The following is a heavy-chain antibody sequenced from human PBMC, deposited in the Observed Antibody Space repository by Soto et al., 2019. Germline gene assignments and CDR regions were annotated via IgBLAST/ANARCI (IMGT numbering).Heavy chain of an antibody. CDR2: ISAYTGNT. V-gene: IGHV1-18*01. CDR1: GYTFTSYD. D-gene: IGHD4-4*01. J-gene: IGHJ4*02. Sequence: QVQLVQSGAEVKKPGASVKVSCKASGYTFTSYDISWVRQAPGQGLEWMGWISAYTGNTNYAQKLQGRVTMTTDTSTSTAYMELRSLRSDDTAVYYGARDGGDGYSYEGLDYWGQGTLVTVSS. CDR3: ARDGGDGYSYEGLDY.